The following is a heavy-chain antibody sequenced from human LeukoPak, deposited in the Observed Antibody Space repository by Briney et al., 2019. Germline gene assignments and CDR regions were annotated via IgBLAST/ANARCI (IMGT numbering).Heavy chain of an antibody. D-gene: IGHD1-26*01. V-gene: IGHV4-59*01. CDR2: IYYSGST. CDR3: AKSPNRIVGATIDY. CDR1: GGSISSYY. Sequence: SETLSLTCTVSGGSISSYYWSWIRQPPGKGLEWIGYIYYSGSTNYNPSLKSRVTISVDTSKNQFSLKLSSVTAADTAVYYCAKSPNRIVGATIDYWGQGTLVTVSS. J-gene: IGHJ4*02.